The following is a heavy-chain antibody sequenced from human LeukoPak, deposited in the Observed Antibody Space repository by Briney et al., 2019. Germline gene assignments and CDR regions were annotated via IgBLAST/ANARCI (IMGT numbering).Heavy chain of an antibody. J-gene: IGHJ4*02. Sequence: GGSLGLSCAASGFTFSSYSMNWVRQAPGKGLEWVSGMTGSGDRTHYADSVKGRFTISRDNSKNTLYLQMNSLRAEDTALYYCAKDRNSGNYYQTGDFHYWGQGILVTVSS. CDR1: GFTFSSYS. D-gene: IGHD1-26*01. V-gene: IGHV3-23*01. CDR2: MTGSGDRT. CDR3: AKDRNSGNYYQTGDFHY.